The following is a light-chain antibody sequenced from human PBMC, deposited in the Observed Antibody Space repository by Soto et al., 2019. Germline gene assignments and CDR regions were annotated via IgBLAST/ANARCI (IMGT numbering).Light chain of an antibody. J-gene: IGLJ1*01. CDR2: EVN. Sequence: QSVLTQPPSASGSPGQSVTISCTGTGSDVGAYNYVSWYRQYPGKAPKLVIFEVNKRPSGVPDRISGSKSGITASLTISGLQADDEADYYCLSYGGSNNYVFGTGTKVTVL. V-gene: IGLV2-8*01. CDR1: GSDVGAYNY. CDR3: LSYGGSNNYV.